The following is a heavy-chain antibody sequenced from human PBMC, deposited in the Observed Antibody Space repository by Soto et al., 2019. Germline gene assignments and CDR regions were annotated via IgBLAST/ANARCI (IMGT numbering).Heavy chain of an antibody. Sequence: GGSLRLSCAASGFSFSSYSMNWVRQAPGKGLEWISYITTTSSIISYADSVKGRFTTSRDNANNSLSLQLNSLRDEDTAVYYCAREQLSIYDYIWGSYRYTDFFDYWGQGTLVTVSS. V-gene: IGHV3-48*02. CDR3: AREQLSIYDYIWGSYRYTDFFDY. J-gene: IGHJ4*02. D-gene: IGHD3-16*02. CDR1: GFSFSSYS. CDR2: ITTTSSII.